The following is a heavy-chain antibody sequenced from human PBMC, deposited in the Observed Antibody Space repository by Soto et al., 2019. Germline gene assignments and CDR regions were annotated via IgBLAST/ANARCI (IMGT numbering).Heavy chain of an antibody. CDR2: IYYSGST. V-gene: IGHV4-59*08. CDR3: ARGVIAVAGYDY. D-gene: IGHD6-19*01. CDR1: GGSISSYY. Sequence: QVQLQESGPGLVKPSETLSLTCTVSGGSISSYYWSWIRQPPGKGLAWIGYIYYSGSTNYNPSLKSRVTISVDTSKNQFSLKLSSVTAADTAVYYCARGVIAVAGYDYWGQGTLVTVSS. J-gene: IGHJ4*02.